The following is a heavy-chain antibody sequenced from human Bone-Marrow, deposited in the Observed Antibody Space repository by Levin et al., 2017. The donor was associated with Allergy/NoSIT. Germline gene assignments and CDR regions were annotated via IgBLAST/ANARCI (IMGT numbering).Heavy chain of an antibody. D-gene: IGHD1-26*01. V-gene: IGHV3-72*01. CDR2: ITSIGRSYSA. CDR1: GFTFSDHY. Sequence: PGGSLRLSCAASGFTFSDHYIDWVRQAPGRGLEWVGRITSIGRSYSAEYAASVKGRFAISRDDSKNSVYLQMNSLKTEDTAVYYCADVGLSHGLDVWGQGTTVTVSS. CDR3: ADVGLSHGLDV. J-gene: IGHJ6*02.